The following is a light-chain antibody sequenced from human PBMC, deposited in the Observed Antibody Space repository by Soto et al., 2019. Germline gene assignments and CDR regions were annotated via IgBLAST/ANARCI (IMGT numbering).Light chain of an antibody. V-gene: IGKV3-15*01. CDR2: GAS. CDR3: QQYNNWPLT. CDR1: QSVSSN. J-gene: IGKJ4*01. Sequence: EMAVTQSPATLSVSPGERATLSCRASQSVSSNLAWYQQKPGQAPRLLIYGASTRATGIPARFSGSGSGTEFTLTISSLQSEDFAVYYCQQYNNWPLTFGGGTKVDI.